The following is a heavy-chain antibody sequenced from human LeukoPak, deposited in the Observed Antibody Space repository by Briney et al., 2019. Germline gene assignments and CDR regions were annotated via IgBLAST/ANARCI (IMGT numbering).Heavy chain of an antibody. CDR1: GFTFSSYG. D-gene: IGHD2-2*01. CDR3: AKEAARSSTRPNLFDY. CDR2: IRYDGSNK. J-gene: IGHJ4*02. Sequence: QPGGSLRLSCAASGFTFSSYGMHWVRQAPGKGLEWVAFIRYDGSNKYYADSVKGRFTISRDNSKNTLYLQMNSLRAEDTAVYYCAKEAARSSTRPNLFDYWGQGTLVTVSS. V-gene: IGHV3-30*02.